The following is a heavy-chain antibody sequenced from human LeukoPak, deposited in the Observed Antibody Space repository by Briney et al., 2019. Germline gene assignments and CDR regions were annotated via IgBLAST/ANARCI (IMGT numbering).Heavy chain of an antibody. CDR2: ISGSGGST. CDR1: GFTFSSYG. Sequence: GGSLRLSCAASGFTFSSYGMSWVRQAPGKGLEWVSAISGSGGSTYYADSVKGRFTISRDNSKNTLYLQMGSLRTEDMAVYYCARFNGKYDFWGQGTLVTVSS. D-gene: IGHD2-8*01. CDR3: ARFNGKYDF. V-gene: IGHV3-23*01. J-gene: IGHJ4*02.